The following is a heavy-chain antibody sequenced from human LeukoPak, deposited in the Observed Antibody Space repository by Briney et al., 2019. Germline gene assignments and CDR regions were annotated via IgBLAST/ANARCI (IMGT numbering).Heavy chain of an antibody. V-gene: IGHV1-46*01. J-gene: IGHJ3*02. CDR1: GYTFTSYD. CDR2: INPSGGST. Sequence: ASVKVSCKASGYTFTSYDINWVRQATGQGLEWMGIINPSGGSTSYAQKFQGRVTMTRDTSTSTVYMELSSLRSEDTAVYYCARDRVLEWPHDAFDIWGQGTMVTVSS. CDR3: ARDRVLEWPHDAFDI. D-gene: IGHD3-3*01.